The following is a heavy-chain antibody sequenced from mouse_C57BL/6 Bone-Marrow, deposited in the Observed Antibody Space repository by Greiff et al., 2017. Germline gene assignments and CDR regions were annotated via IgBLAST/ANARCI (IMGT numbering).Heavy chain of an antibody. CDR2: IDPEIGDT. J-gene: IGHJ2*01. D-gene: IGHD2-3*01. CDR3: SSFDGNYFDF. V-gene: IGHV14-4*01. CDR1: GFNIKDDY. Sequence: VQLKESGAELVRPGASVKLSCTASGFNIKDDYIHWVKQRTEQGLEWIGWIDPEIGDTEYASKFQGKATITSDTSSNTSYLQLSRLTSEDTAVYYFSSFDGNYFDFWGQGTPLTVAS.